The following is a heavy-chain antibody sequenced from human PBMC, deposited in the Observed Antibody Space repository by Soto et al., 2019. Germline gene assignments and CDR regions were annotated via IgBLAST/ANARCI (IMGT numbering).Heavy chain of an antibody. D-gene: IGHD6-13*01. CDR2: IYYSGST. CDR1: GGSISSGGYY. Sequence: SETLSLTCPFSGGSISSGGYYWSWIRQHPGKGLEWIGYIYYSGSTYYNPSLKSRVTISVDTSKNQFSLKLSSVTAADTAVYYCSTGIAAEGWFDPWGQGTLVTVSS. CDR3: STGIAAEGWFDP. J-gene: IGHJ5*02. V-gene: IGHV4-31*03.